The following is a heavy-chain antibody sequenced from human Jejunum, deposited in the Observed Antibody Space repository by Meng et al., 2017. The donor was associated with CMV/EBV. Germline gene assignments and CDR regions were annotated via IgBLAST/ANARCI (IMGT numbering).Heavy chain of an antibody. V-gene: IGHV1-69*05. J-gene: IGHJ5*02. CDR2: IIPIFNPP. D-gene: IGHD2-15*01. Sequence: SGYNFSRNTISWVRQAPGQGLEWMGGIIPIFNPPKYAQTFQGRVTMTRDTSTSTLYLELSGLRSDDTAVYYCARDAGRSSNWFDPWGQGTLVTVSS. CDR1: GYNFSRNT. CDR3: ARDAGRSSNWFDP.